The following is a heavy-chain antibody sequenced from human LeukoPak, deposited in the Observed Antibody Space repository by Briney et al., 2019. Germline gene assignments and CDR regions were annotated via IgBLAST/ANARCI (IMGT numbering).Heavy chain of an antibody. J-gene: IGHJ6*02. D-gene: IGHD2-2*01. CDR1: GYTFTGYY. CDR3: ARDSYCSSTSCYYYYGVDV. V-gene: IGHV1-2*02. CDR2: INPNSGGT. Sequence: ASVKVSCKASGYTFTGYYMHWVRQATRQRLEWMGWINPNSGGTNYAQKFQGRVTMTRDTSISTAYMELSRLRSDDTAVYYCARDSYCSSTSCYYYYGVDVWGQGTTVTVSS.